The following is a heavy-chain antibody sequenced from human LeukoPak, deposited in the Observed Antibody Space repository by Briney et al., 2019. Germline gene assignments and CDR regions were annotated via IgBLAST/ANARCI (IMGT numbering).Heavy chain of an antibody. Sequence: SETLSLTCAVSGGSISGLYWSWIRQPPGKGLDWIGYIYHSGDSNYNPSLKSRVTISLDTSKNEVSLKLSSVTAADTAVYYCARHAFASPFAYWGQGTLVTVSS. CDR1: GGSISGLY. J-gene: IGHJ4*02. V-gene: IGHV4-59*08. CDR2: IYHSGDS. CDR3: ARHAFASPFAY. D-gene: IGHD2-21*01.